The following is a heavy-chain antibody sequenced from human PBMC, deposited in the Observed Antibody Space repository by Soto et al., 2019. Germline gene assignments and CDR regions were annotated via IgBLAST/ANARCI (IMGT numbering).Heavy chain of an antibody. V-gene: IGHV4-38-2*01. Sequence: SETLSLTCAVSGYSISSGYYWGWIRQPPGKGLEWIGSIYHSGSTYYNPSLKSRVTISVDTSKNQFSLKLSSVTAADTAVYYCARVSPGVIYYYSMDVWGQGTTVTVSS. J-gene: IGHJ6*02. CDR1: GYSISSGYY. CDR2: IYHSGST. D-gene: IGHD3-10*01. CDR3: ARVSPGVIYYYSMDV.